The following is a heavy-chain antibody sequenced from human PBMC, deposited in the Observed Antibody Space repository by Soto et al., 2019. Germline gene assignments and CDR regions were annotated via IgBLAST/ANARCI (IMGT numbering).Heavy chain of an antibody. CDR3: TRYGTYYYDNSGSQDAFDI. J-gene: IGHJ3*02. CDR1: EFIFGDYA. CDR2: IRSKAYGGTT. V-gene: IGHV3-49*03. D-gene: IGHD3-22*01. Sequence: GGSLRLSFIASEFIFGDYAITLFRQAPGKWLEWVGFIRSKAYGGTTEYAASVKGRFSISRDDSKSIAYLQMNSLKTEDTAVYYCTRYGTYYYDNSGSQDAFDIWGQGTMVTVSS.